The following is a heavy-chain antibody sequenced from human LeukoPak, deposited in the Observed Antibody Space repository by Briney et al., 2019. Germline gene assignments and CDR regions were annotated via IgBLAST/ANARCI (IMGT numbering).Heavy chain of an antibody. CDR3: GRDLNWGAFDI. CDR1: GFIFSHYG. D-gene: IGHD7-27*01. J-gene: IGHJ3*02. Sequence: GGSLRPSCAASGFIFSHYGMNWVRQAPGKGLEWVSGITSRSTTYYADSVKGRFTISRDNSKNMVWLQMNSLTAEDTAMYYCGRDLNWGAFDIRGLGTLVTVSS. V-gene: IGHV3-23*01. CDR2: ITSRSTT.